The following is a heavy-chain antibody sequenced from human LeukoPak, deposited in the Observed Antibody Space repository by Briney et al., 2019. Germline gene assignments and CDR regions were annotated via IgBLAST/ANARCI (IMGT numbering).Heavy chain of an antibody. V-gene: IGHV3-33*01. D-gene: IGHD2-2*01. CDR1: GFTFSSYG. CDR3: ASWGRYCSSTSCYGSRFDY. J-gene: IGHJ4*02. CDR2: IWYDGSNK. Sequence: GGSLRLSCAASGFTFSSYGMHWVRQAPGKGLEWVAVIWYDGSNKYYADSVKGRFTISRDNSKNTLYLQMNSLRAKDTAVYYCASWGRYCSSTSCYGSRFDYWGQGTLVTVSS.